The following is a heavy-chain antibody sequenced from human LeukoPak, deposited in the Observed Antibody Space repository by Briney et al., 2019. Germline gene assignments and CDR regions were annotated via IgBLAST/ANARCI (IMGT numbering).Heavy chain of an antibody. CDR1: GFTFSSYS. CDR2: ISSSSSTI. D-gene: IGHD1-26*01. Sequence: PGGSLRLSCAASGFTFSSYSMNWVRQAPGKGLEWVSYISSSSSTIYYADSVKGRFTISRDNAKNSLYLQMNSLRAEDTAVHYCAKVSPLGSYYYGGFDYWGQGTLVTVSS. CDR3: AKVSPLGSYYYGGFDY. V-gene: IGHV3-48*01. J-gene: IGHJ4*02.